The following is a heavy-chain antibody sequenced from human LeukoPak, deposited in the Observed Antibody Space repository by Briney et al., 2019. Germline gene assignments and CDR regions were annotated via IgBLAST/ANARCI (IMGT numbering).Heavy chain of an antibody. V-gene: IGHV3-15*01. CDR2: IKSKTDGGTT. D-gene: IGHD3-9*01. J-gene: IGHJ4*02. Sequence: GGSLGLSCAASGLTFSNAWMSWVRQAPGKGLEWVGRIKSKTDGGTTDYAAPVKGRFTISRDDSKNTLYLQMNSLKTEDTAVYYCTTDRYFDWLLYLPYFDYWGQGTLVTVSS. CDR3: TTDRYFDWLLYLPYFDY. CDR1: GLTFSNAW.